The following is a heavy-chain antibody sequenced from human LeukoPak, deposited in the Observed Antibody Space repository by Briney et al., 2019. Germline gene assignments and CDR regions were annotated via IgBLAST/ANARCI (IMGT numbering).Heavy chain of an antibody. CDR1: GYSISSGYY. J-gene: IGHJ4*02. D-gene: IGHD2-15*01. CDR2: IYHSGST. Sequence: KASETLSLTCAVSGYSISSGYYWGWIRQPPGKGLEWIGSIYHSGSTYYNPSLKSRVTISVDTSKNQFSLKLSSVTAADTAMYYCARGVGIDYWGQGTLVTVSS. V-gene: IGHV4-38-2*01. CDR3: ARGVGIDY.